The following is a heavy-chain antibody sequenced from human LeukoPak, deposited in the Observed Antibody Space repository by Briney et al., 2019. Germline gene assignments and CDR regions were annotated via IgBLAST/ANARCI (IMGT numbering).Heavy chain of an antibody. D-gene: IGHD1-1*01. CDR1: GGSISSYY. J-gene: IGHJ5*02. CDR2: IYYTGNT. V-gene: IGHV4-59*01. Sequence: SETLSLTCTVSGGSISSYYWSWVRQPPGKGLEWIGYIYYTGNTNYNPSLKSRVTISVDTSKNQFSLKLSSVTAADTAVYYCARDRLQLQSWGQGTLVTVSS. CDR3: ARDRLQLQS.